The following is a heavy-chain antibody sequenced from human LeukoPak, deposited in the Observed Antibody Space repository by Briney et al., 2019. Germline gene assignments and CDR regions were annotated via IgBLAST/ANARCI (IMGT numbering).Heavy chain of an antibody. CDR1: GFTFSDYY. Sequence: GGSLRLSCAASGFTFSDYYMSWIRQAPGRGLEWVSYISSSSSYTNYADSVKGRFTISRDNAKNSLYLQMNSLRAEDTAVYYCAREVRYSSSWYPDWGQGTLVTVSS. V-gene: IGHV3-11*06. J-gene: IGHJ4*02. D-gene: IGHD6-13*01. CDR3: AREVRYSSSWYPD. CDR2: ISSSSSYT.